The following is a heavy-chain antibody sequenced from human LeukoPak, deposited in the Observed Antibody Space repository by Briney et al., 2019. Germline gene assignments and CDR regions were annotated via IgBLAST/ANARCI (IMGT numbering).Heavy chain of an antibody. J-gene: IGHJ4*02. CDR2: IIPMFGTS. CDR3: ATYTLSQFWSGYYHFDY. Sequence: GASVKVSCKASGGSFRSSTFAWVRQAPGQGLEWMGGIIPMFGTSNYAQKFQGRVTITTDESTTTAYMELSSLSSEDTAVYYCATYTLSQFWSGYYHFDYWGQGTLVSVSS. V-gene: IGHV1-69*05. CDR1: GGSFRSST. D-gene: IGHD3-3*01.